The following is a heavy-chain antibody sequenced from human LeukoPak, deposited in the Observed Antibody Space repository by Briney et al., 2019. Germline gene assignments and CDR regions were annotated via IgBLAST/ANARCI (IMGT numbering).Heavy chain of an antibody. CDR1: GFTFSSYS. Sequence: PGGSLRLSCAASGFTFSSYSMNWVRQAPRKGLEWVSSISSSSSYIYYADSVKGRFTISRDNAKNSLYLRMSSLSAEDTAVYYCARLDESEGDYWGQGTLVTVSS. CDR3: ARLDESEGDY. CDR2: ISSSSSYI. V-gene: IGHV3-21*01. J-gene: IGHJ4*02.